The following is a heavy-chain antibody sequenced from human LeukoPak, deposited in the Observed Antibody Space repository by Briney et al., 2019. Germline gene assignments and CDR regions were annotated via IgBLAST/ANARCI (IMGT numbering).Heavy chain of an antibody. V-gene: IGHV4-59*01. CDR3: AGDRGNYLPLGYFDL. D-gene: IGHD1-7*01. CDR1: GGSISGYY. J-gene: IGHJ2*01. Sequence: KASETLSLTCTVSGGSISGYYWSWIRQPPGKGLEWIGYIYYSGSTNYNPSLKSRVTISVDTSKNQFSLKLSSVTAADTAVYYCAGDRGNYLPLGYFDLWGRGTLVTVSS. CDR2: IYYSGST.